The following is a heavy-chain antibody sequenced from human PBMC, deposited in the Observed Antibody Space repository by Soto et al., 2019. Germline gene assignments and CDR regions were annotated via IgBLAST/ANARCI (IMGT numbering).Heavy chain of an antibody. V-gene: IGHV3-23*01. Sequence: GSLRLSCAASGFAFSTFAMSWVRQAPGKGLEWVSSLSGGGNRPYYAASVKGRITISRDNPKNTLYLQMNSLRAEDTAVYYCAKQAGYSSDPFDYWGQGTVVTVSS. CDR3: AKQAGYSSDPFDY. CDR2: LSGGGNRP. D-gene: IGHD6-19*01. J-gene: IGHJ4*02. CDR1: GFAFSTFA.